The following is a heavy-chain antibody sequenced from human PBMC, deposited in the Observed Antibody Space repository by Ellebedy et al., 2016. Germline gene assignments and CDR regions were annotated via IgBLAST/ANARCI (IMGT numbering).Heavy chain of an antibody. CDR3: ALEYYGDFGFDY. V-gene: IGHV2-5*02. CDR1: GFSLSTSGVG. D-gene: IGHD4-17*01. Sequence: SGPTLVKPTQTLTLTCTFSGFSLSTSGVGVAWIRQPPGKALEWLALIYWDDNKPYSPSLKSRITITKDTSKNQVVLTMTNVDPVDTATYYCALEYYGDFGFDYWGQGTLDTVSS. J-gene: IGHJ4*02. CDR2: IYWDDNK.